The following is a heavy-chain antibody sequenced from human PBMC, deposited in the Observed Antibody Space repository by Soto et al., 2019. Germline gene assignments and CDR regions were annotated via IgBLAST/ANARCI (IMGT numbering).Heavy chain of an antibody. Sequence: LRLSCAASGFTFTTYWMSWVRQAPGKGLEWVANIKQDGSEKYYVDSVKGRFTISRDNAKNSLYLQMNSLRAEDTALYYCARVYPGSGWPYHYYGMDVWGQGTTVTVSS. V-gene: IGHV3-7*01. CDR3: ARVYPGSGWPYHYYGMDV. J-gene: IGHJ6*02. CDR1: GFTFTTYW. CDR2: IKQDGSEK. D-gene: IGHD6-19*01.